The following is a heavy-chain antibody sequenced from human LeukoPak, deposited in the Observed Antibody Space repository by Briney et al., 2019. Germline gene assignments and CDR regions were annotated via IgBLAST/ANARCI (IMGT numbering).Heavy chain of an antibody. CDR1: GGSSSGYY. D-gene: IGHD2-15*01. V-gene: IGHV4-34*01. Sequence: PSETLSLTCAVYGGSSSGYYWSWIRQPPGKGLEWIGEINHSGSTNYNPSLKSRVTLSVDTSKNQFSLKLSSVTAADTAVYYCARGLRTRYCSGGSCPPFTYWGQETLVTVSS. CDR2: INHSGST. J-gene: IGHJ4*02. CDR3: ARGLRTRYCSGGSCPPFTY.